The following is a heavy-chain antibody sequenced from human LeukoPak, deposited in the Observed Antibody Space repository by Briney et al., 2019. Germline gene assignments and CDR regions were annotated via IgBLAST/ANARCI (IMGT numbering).Heavy chain of an antibody. D-gene: IGHD6-25*01. CDR2: ISAYNGNT. CDR1: GYTFTSYG. CDR3: ARDWGSSGTGGY. Sequence: ASVKVSCKASGYTFTSYGISWVRQAPGQGLEWMGWISAYNGNTNYAQKFQGRVTITADKSTSTAYMELSSLRSEDTAVYYCARDWGSSGTGGYWGQGTLVTVSS. V-gene: IGHV1-18*01. J-gene: IGHJ4*02.